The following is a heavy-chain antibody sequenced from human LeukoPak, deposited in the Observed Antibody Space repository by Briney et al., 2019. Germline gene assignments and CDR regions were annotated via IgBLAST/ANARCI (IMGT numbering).Heavy chain of an antibody. V-gene: IGHV3-15*01. Sequence: GGSLRLSCAASGFTFSNAWMSWVRQAPGKGLEWVGRIKSKTDGGTTDYAAPVKGRFTISRDDSKNTLYLQMNSLKTEDTAVYYCTTVITYYDFWSGYNQALFDYWGQGTLVTVSS. CDR1: GFTFSNAW. D-gene: IGHD3-3*01. CDR3: TTVITYYDFWSGYNQALFDY. CDR2: IKSKTDGGTT. J-gene: IGHJ4*02.